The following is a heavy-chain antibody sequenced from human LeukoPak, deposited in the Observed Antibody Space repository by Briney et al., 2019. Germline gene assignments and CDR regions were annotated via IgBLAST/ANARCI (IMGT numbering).Heavy chain of an antibody. CDR3: ARPAAGLDY. Sequence: PSETLSLTCAVYGGSFSGYYWSWIRQPPGKGLEWIGEINHSGSTNYNPSLKSRVTISVDTSKNQFSLKLSSVTAADTAVYYCARPAAGLDYWGQGTLVTVSS. D-gene: IGHD6-13*01. CDR2: INHSGST. V-gene: IGHV4-34*01. J-gene: IGHJ4*02. CDR1: GGSFSGYY.